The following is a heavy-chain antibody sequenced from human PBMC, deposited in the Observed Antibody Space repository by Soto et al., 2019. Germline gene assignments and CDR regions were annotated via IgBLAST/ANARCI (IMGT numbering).Heavy chain of an antibody. J-gene: IGHJ4*02. Sequence: EVQLVESGGGLVKPGGSLGLSCGASGFSFNNVWMPWVRQAPGRGLEWVGRIKSKADGETTDYAEPVKGRFTVSRDYSKNTVYLQMNSLKTEGTAVYYCNAYDDLASGHTPRWGQGTLVTVSS. CDR3: NAYDDLASGHTPR. D-gene: IGHD3-3*01. CDR2: IKSKADGETT. V-gene: IGHV3-15*07. CDR1: GFSFNNVW.